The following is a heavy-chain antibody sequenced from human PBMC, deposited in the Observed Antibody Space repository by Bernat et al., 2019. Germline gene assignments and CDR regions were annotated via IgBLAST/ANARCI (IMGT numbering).Heavy chain of an antibody. CDR1: GFTFTSYE. Sequence: EVQLVESGGGLVQPGGSLRLSCAASGFTFTSYEMNWVRQAPGKGLEWVSYISSSSSTIYYADSVKGRFTITRYNAKNSLYLQMNSLRAEDAAVYYWAGGNYGDYARFDYWGQGTLVTVSS. D-gene: IGHD4-17*01. V-gene: IGHV3-48*03. CDR2: ISSSSSTI. J-gene: IGHJ4*02. CDR3: AGGNYGDYARFDY.